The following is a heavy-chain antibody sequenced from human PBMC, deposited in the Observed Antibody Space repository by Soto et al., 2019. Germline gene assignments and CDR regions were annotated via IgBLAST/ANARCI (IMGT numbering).Heavy chain of an antibody. V-gene: IGHV3-23*01. Sequence: GGSLRLSCAASGFTFSSYAMSWVRQAPGKGLEWVSAISGSGGSTYYADSVKGRFTISRDNSKNTLFLQMNSLRAEDTAVYYCAKGGDYVWGSYRTLYFDYWGQGTLVTVSS. J-gene: IGHJ4*02. CDR2: ISGSGGST. D-gene: IGHD3-16*02. CDR1: GFTFSSYA. CDR3: AKGGDYVWGSYRTLYFDY.